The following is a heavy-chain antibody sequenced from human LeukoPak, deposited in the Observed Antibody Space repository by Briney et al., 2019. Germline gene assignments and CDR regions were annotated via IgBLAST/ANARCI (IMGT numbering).Heavy chain of an antibody. CDR2: ISGRDPPLI. D-gene: IGHD3-3*01. J-gene: IGHJ5*02. Sequence: GGSLRLSCAASESSFNTYPMNWVRQAPGKGLEWISYISGRDPPLIWHADSVKGRYTISRDNAKNSLYLQMNSLRDEDTAVYYCARGRTYYDFWSGESSNWFDPWGQGTLVTVSS. CDR1: ESSFNTYP. V-gene: IGHV3-48*02. CDR3: ARGRTYYDFWSGESSNWFDP.